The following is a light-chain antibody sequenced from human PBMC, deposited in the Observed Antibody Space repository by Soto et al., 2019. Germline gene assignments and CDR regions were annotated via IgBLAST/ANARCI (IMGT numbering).Light chain of an antibody. CDR1: QSVSNTY. V-gene: IGKV3-20*01. Sequence: EIVLTQSPCTLSLSPGERATLSCRASQSVSNTYLAWYQQKPGQAPRLLIYGASSRATGIPARFSGSGSGTDFTLTISSLEPEDFAVYYCQQYGSSPRTFGQGTKVEI. J-gene: IGKJ1*01. CDR2: GAS. CDR3: QQYGSSPRT.